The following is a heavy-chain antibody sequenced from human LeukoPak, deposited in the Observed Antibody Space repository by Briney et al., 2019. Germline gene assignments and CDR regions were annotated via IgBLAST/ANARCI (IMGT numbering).Heavy chain of an antibody. V-gene: IGHV4-34*01. CDR1: GGSFSGYY. Sequence: SETLSLTCAVYGGSFSGYYWSWIRQPPGKGLEWIGEINHSGSTNYNPSLKSRVTISVDTSKDQFSLKLSSVTAADTAVYYCARGRGCYGSGSRFDYWGQGTLVTVSS. J-gene: IGHJ4*02. D-gene: IGHD3-10*01. CDR2: INHSGST. CDR3: ARGRGCYGSGSRFDY.